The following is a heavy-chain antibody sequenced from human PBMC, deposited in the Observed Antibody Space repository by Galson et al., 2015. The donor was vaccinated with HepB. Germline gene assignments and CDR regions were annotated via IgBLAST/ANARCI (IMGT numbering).Heavy chain of an antibody. CDR2: IYYSGST. CDR1: GGSISSSSYY. V-gene: IGHV4-39*01. J-gene: IGHJ4*02. CDR3: ARHKSDGVVVTAHFDY. Sequence: ETLSLTCTVSGGSISSSSYYWGWIRQPPGKGLEWIGSIYYSGSTYYNPSLKSRVTISVDTSKNQFSLKLSSVTAADTAVYYCARHKSDGVVVTAHFDYWGQGTLVTVSS. D-gene: IGHD2-21*02.